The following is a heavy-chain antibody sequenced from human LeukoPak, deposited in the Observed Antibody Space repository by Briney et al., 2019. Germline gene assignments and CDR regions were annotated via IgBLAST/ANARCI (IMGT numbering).Heavy chain of an antibody. CDR1: GFTVSNYF. CDR3: ATAIDNWNYAFDC. D-gene: IGHD1-7*01. V-gene: IGHV3-30*14. J-gene: IGHJ4*02. CDR2: MWFDGNIK. Sequence: GGSLSLSCAASGFTVSNYFMHWVRQAPGKGLEWVAVMWFDGNIKHYADSVKGRFTISRDNSRNTLYLQMNSLRAEDTAVYYCATAIDNWNYAFDCWGQGALVTVSS.